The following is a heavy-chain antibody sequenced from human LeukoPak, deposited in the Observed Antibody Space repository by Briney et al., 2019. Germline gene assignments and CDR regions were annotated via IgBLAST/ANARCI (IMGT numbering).Heavy chain of an antibody. V-gene: IGHV3-7*01. CDR1: EFVFYNFW. J-gene: IGHJ6*02. CDR2: LNQAGSVK. Sequence: GGSLRLSCTASEFVFYNFWMSWVRQAPGKGLEWVANLNQAGSVKNYVDSVKGRFTISRENAKNSLYLQMNSLGAGDTAVYYCARGLPMVRGVISPMDVWGQGTTVTVSS. CDR3: ARGLPMVRGVISPMDV. D-gene: IGHD3-10*01.